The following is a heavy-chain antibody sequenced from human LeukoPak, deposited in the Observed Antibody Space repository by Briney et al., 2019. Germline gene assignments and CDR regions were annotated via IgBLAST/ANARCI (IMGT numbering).Heavy chain of an antibody. Sequence: ASVKVSCKVSESTLTEISMHWVRQAPGKGLEWMGGFDREDGETMYAQKFQGRVTMTEDTSTDTAFMELSSLRSEDTAVYYCATVGYSYGAFDYWGQGTLVIVSS. V-gene: IGHV1-24*01. J-gene: IGHJ4*02. CDR3: ATVGYSYGAFDY. D-gene: IGHD5-18*01. CDR2: FDREDGET. CDR1: ESTLTEIS.